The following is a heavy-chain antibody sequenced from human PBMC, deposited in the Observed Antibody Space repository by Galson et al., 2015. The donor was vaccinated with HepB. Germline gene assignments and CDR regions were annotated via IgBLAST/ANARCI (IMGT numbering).Heavy chain of an antibody. CDR2: IWYDGTNK. D-gene: IGHD6-13*01. CDR3: ASEYSTSWNYHFDY. Sequence: SLRLSCAASGFTFSSYWMSWVRQAPGKGLEWVAVIWYDGTNKYYADSVKGRFTISRDNSKNTLYLQMNSLRAEDTAVYYCASEYSTSWNYHFDYWGQGTLVTVSS. CDR1: GFTFSSYW. J-gene: IGHJ4*02. V-gene: IGHV3-33*08.